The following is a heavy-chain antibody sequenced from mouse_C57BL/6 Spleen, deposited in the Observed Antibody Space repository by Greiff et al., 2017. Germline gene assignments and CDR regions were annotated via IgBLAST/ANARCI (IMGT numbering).Heavy chain of an antibody. V-gene: IGHV1-54*01. J-gene: IGHJ3*01. Sequence: VHLVESGAELVRPGTSVKVSCKASGYAFTNYLIEWVKQRPGQGLEWIGVINPGSGGTNYNEKFKGKATLTADKSSSTAYMQLSSLTSEDSAVYFCARGGSNWAPLFAYWGQGTLVTVSA. CDR1: GYAFTNYL. CDR3: ARGGSNWAPLFAY. D-gene: IGHD4-1*01. CDR2: INPGSGGT.